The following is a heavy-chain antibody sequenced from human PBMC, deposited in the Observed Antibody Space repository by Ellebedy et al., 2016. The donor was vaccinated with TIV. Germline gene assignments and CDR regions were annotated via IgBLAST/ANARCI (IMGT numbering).Heavy chain of an antibody. Sequence: GESLKISCVASGFTFSTSAMSWVRQAPGKGLEWVSSISAGGDLTYYADSVKGRFTLSRDNSKNTLYLQMNSLRVEDSALYYCASRSYGSGSKLPDYWGQGILVTVSS. CDR3: ASRSYGSGSKLPDY. J-gene: IGHJ4*02. V-gene: IGHV3-23*01. D-gene: IGHD3-10*01. CDR1: GFTFSTSA. CDR2: ISAGGDLT.